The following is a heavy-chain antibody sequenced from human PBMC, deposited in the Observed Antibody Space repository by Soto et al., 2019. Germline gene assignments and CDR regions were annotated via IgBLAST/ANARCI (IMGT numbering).Heavy chain of an antibody. D-gene: IGHD4-17*01. CDR2: IYYSGST. J-gene: IGHJ4*02. CDR1: GGSISSGGYY. Sequence: QVQLQESGPGLVKPSQTLSLTCTVSGGSISSGGYYWSWIRQHPGKGLEWIGYIYYSGSTYYNPSLKSRVTISVDTSKNQFSLKLSSVTDADTAVYYGARDRGENDYGDYGVFDYWGQGTLVTVSS. V-gene: IGHV4-31*03. CDR3: ARDRGENDYGDYGVFDY.